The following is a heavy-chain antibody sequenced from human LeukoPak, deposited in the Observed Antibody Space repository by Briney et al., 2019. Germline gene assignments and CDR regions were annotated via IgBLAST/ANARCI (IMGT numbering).Heavy chain of an antibody. CDR3: AREDTAMLDY. J-gene: IGHJ4*02. D-gene: IGHD5-18*01. V-gene: IGHV3-21*01. Sequence: PGGSLRLSCAASGFTFSSYWMHWVRQAPGKGLEWVSSISSSSSYIYYADSVKGRFTISRDNAKNSLYLQMNSLRAEDTAVYYCAREDTAMLDYWGQGTLVTVSS. CDR1: GFTFSSYW. CDR2: ISSSSSYI.